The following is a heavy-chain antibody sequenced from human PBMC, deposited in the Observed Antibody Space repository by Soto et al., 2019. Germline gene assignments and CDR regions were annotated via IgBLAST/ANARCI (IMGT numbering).Heavy chain of an antibody. CDR3: ARGMYSSTSGPSDY. Sequence: PSETLSLTCTVSGGSISSHYWSWIRQPPGKGLEWLGYIYYSGTTNYNPSLKSRVTISVDTSKNQFSLKLSSVTAADTAVYYCARGMYSSTSGPSDYWGQGTMVPVYS. D-gene: IGHD6-6*01. CDR2: IYYSGTT. J-gene: IGHJ4*02. CDR1: GGSISSHY. V-gene: IGHV4-59*11.